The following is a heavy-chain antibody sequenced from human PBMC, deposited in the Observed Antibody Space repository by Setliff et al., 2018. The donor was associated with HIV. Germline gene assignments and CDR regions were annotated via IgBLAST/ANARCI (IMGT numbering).Heavy chain of an antibody. CDR3: ASGYPSGWYYYGMDV. CDR2: IIPIFGTA. D-gene: IGHD5-18*01. V-gene: IGHV1-69*05. J-gene: IGHJ6*02. Sequence: EASVKVSCKPSGYTFTTYGLSWVRQAPGQGLEWMGGIIPIFGTANYAQKFQGRVTITTDESTSTAYMELSSLRSEDTAVYYCASGYPSGWYYYGMDVWGQGTTVTVSS. CDR1: GYTFTTYG.